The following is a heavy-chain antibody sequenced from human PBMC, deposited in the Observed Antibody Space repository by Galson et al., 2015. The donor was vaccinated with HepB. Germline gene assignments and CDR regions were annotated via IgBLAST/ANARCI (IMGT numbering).Heavy chain of an antibody. D-gene: IGHD3-22*01. J-gene: IGHJ5*02. CDR2: ISYDGSNK. CDR3: ARDTSFYYYDSSGYRFDP. V-gene: IGHV3-30-3*01. CDR1: GFTFSSYA. Sequence: SLRLSCAASGFTFSSYAMHWVRQAPGKGLEWVAVISYDGSNKYYADSVKGRFTISRDNSKNTLYLQMNSLRAEDTAVYYCARDTSFYYYDSSGYRFDPWGQGTLVTVSS.